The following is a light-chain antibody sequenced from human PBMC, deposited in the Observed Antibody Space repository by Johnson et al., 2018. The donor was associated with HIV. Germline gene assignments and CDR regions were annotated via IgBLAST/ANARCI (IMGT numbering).Light chain of an antibody. J-gene: IGLJ1*01. CDR2: DNN. V-gene: IGLV1-51*01. Sequence: VLTQPPSVSAAPGQKVTISCSGSSSNIGNNYVSWYQQLPGTAPKLLIYDNNKRPSGILDRFSGSKSGTSATLGITGLQTGDEADYYCGTWDSSLSAGVFGTGTKVTVL. CDR1: SSNIGNNY. CDR3: GTWDSSLSAGV.